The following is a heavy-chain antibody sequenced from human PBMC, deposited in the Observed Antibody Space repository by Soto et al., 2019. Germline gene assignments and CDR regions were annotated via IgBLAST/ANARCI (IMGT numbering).Heavy chain of an antibody. V-gene: IGHV4-30-2*01. J-gene: IGHJ4*02. CDR1: GGSISSGGYS. D-gene: IGHD6-13*01. CDR3: ASSHAGAHITAAVH. Sequence: QLQLQESGSGLVKPSQTLSLTCAVSGGSISSGGYSWSWIRQPPGKGLEWIGYIYHSGSTYYNPSATSRRTISVDRSKNQFSLKLSSVTAADTAVYYCASSHAGAHITAAVHWGQGTLVTVSS. CDR2: IYHSGST.